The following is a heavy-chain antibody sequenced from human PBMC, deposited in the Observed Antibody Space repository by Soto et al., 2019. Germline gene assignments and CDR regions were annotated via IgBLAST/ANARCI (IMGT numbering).Heavy chain of an antibody. CDR2: ISTYNGNT. J-gene: IGHJ6*02. CDR1: GYSFTTYG. D-gene: IGHD1-1*01. CDR3: TREGTAPYYYYGMHV. Sequence: QVQLVQSGGEVKKPGASVKVSCKTSGYSFTTYGISWVRQAPGQGLEWMGWISTYNGNTNYEQKRQGRVTMTTDTDTSTADMELRSLRSADKGVYYCTREGTAPYYYYGMHVWGQESTVTVSS. V-gene: IGHV1-18*01.